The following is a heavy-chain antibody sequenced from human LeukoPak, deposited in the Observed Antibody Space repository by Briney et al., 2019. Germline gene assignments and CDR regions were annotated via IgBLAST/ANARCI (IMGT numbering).Heavy chain of an antibody. V-gene: IGHV3-11*03. CDR2: SSSSSYT. Sequence: SSSSSYTNYADSVKGRFTISRDNAKNSLYLQMNSLRAEDTAVYYCARALYTVTTLFLGMDVWGQGTTVTVSS. J-gene: IGHJ6*02. CDR3: ARALYTVTTLFLGMDV. D-gene: IGHD4-11*01.